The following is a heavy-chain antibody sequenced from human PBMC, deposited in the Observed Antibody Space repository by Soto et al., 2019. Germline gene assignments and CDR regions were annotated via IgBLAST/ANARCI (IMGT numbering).Heavy chain of an antibody. V-gene: IGHV4-59*08. CDR2: IYYSGST. CDR3: ARHDRLAAPSAFDI. CDR1: GGSISSYY. J-gene: IGHJ3*02. Sequence: QVQLQESGPGLVKPSETLSLTCTVSGGSISSYYWSWIRQPPGKGLEWIGYIYYSGSTNYNPSLKSGVPISVDTSKNPCSLKLSSVTAAETAVYYCARHDRLAAPSAFDIWGQGTMVTVSS. D-gene: IGHD6-19*01.